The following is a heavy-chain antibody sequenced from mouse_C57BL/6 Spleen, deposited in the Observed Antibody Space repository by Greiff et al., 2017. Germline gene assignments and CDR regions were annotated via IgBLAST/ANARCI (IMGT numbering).Heavy chain of an antibody. CDR2: IDPSDSYT. D-gene: IGHD1-1*01. Sequence: QVQLQQPGAELVKPGASVKLSCKASGYTFTSYWMQWVKQRPGQGLEWIGEIDPSDSYTNYTQKFKGKATLTVDTSSSTAYMQLSSLTSEDSAVYYCARSITTVVATDYWGQGTTLTVSS. V-gene: IGHV1-50*01. J-gene: IGHJ2*01. CDR3: ARSITTVVATDY. CDR1: GYTFTSYW.